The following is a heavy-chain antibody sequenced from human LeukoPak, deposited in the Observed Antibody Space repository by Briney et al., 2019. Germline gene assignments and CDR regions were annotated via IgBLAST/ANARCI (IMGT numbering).Heavy chain of an antibody. CDR2: FDPEDGET. D-gene: IGHD1-26*01. V-gene: IGHV1-24*01. Sequence: ASVKVSCKVSGYTLTELSMHWVRQAPGKGLEWMGGFDPEDGETIYAQKFQGRVTMTEDTSTDTAYMELSSLRSEDTAVYYCAISGFVGATMDYFDYWGQGTLVTVSS. CDR1: GYTLTELS. J-gene: IGHJ4*02. CDR3: AISGFVGATMDYFDY.